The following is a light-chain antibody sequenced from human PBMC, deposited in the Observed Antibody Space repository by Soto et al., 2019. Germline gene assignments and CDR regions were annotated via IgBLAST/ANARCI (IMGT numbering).Light chain of an antibody. Sequence: QSVLTQPPSVSGAPGQRVTISCTGSSSNIGAGYDVHWYQQLPGTAPKLLIYGNSNRPSGVPDRFSGSKSGTSASLAITGLQAEDEEDYYCQSSDSSLSGVVFGGGTKVTVL. V-gene: IGLV1-40*01. CDR1: SSNIGAGYD. CDR2: GNS. J-gene: IGLJ2*01. CDR3: QSSDSSLSGVV.